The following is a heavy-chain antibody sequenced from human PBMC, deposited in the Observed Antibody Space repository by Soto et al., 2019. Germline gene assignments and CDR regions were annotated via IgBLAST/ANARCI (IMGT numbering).Heavy chain of an antibody. CDR1: RVSPSSGGYY. CDR3: ATGIGSDSEYYFDY. J-gene: IGHJ4*02. Sequence: SERRSLTCTLARVSPSSGGYYCGWIRQHPGKGLEWIGNIYHSGRTYYNPYFKRRVIMSVDTSKNRFSLNQNSVTAADTAMYFCATGIGSDSEYYFDYWGQGTLVTFSS. CDR2: IYHSGRT. V-gene: IGHV4-31*03. D-gene: IGHD2-21*02.